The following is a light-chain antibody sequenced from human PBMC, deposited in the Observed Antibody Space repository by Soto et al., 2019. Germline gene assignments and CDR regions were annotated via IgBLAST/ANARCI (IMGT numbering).Light chain of an antibody. J-gene: IGKJ1*01. CDR2: AAS. CDR3: QQFRT. CDR1: QGISSY. V-gene: IGKV1-9*01. Sequence: IQLTQSPSSLSASVGDRVTITCRASQGISSYLGWYQQKPGKAPNLLIYAASTLQSGVPSRFSGGGSGTEFTLTISSLQPDDFATYYCQQFRTFGQGTKVDI.